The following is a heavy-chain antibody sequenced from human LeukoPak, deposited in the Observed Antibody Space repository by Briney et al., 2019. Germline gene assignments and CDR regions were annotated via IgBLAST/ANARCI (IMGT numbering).Heavy chain of an antibody. CDR2: ISSSSSYI. CDR1: GFTFDDYA. Sequence: GGSLRLSCSASGFTFDDYAIHWVRQAPGKGLEWVSSISSSSSYIYYADSVKGRFTISRDNAKNSLYLQMNSLRAEDTAVYYCASGNSLRFPDVWGQGTTVTVSS. J-gene: IGHJ6*02. V-gene: IGHV3-21*01. CDR3: ASGNSLRFPDV. D-gene: IGHD3-16*01.